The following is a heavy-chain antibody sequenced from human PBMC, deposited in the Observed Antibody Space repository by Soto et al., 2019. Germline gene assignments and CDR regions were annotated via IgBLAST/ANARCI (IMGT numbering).Heavy chain of an antibody. CDR3: ARDRYSGSYYSGFDY. V-gene: IGHV3-23*01. CDR1: GFTFSRYA. D-gene: IGHD1-26*01. Sequence: PGGSLRLSCAASGFTFSRYAMGWVRQAPGKGLEWASAISGSGDSTYYVDSVKGRFTISRDNSKNTLYLQMNSLRAEDTAVYYCARDRYSGSYYSGFDYWSQGTLVTVSS. CDR2: ISGSGDST. J-gene: IGHJ4*02.